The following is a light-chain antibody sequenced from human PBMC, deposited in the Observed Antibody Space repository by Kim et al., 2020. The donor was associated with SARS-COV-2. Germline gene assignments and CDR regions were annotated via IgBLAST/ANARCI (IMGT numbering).Light chain of an antibody. J-gene: IGKJ2*01. Sequence: DIQMTQSPSAMSASLGDRVTITCRASQGISRFLAWFQQKAGKVPKRLIYDVSTLQSGVPSRFSGSGSGTEFTLTITSLQPEDFATYFCLQHKTFPYTFGQGTKLEIK. CDR1: QGISRF. CDR3: LQHKTFPYT. V-gene: IGKV1-17*03. CDR2: DVS.